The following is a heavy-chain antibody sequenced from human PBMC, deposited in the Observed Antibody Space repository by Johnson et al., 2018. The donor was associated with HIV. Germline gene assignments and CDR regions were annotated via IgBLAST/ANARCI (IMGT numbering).Heavy chain of an antibody. CDR2: IYSGGNT. Sequence: MQLVESGGGLVQPGGSLRLSCAASGFTFSSYAMSWVRQAPGKGLEWVSVIYSGGNTFYADSVQGRFAISRDNSKNTLDLHMNSLRVEDTAVYYCAGGYGDYSDFFDVWGQGTMVTVSS. CDR3: AGGYGDYSDFFDV. CDR1: GFTFSSYA. J-gene: IGHJ3*01. V-gene: IGHV3-23*03. D-gene: IGHD4-17*01.